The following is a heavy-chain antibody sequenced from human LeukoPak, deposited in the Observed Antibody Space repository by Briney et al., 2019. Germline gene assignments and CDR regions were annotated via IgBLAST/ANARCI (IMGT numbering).Heavy chain of an antibody. J-gene: IGHJ6*02. CDR1: GYTFTSYG. CDR3: ARDAPPDSSPFIQLWSYYYYYGMDV. CDR2: ISAYNGNT. D-gene: IGHD5-18*01. V-gene: IGHV1-18*01. Sequence: GASVKVSCKASGYTFTSYGISWVRQAPGQGLEWMGWISAYNGNTNYAQKLQGRVTMTTDTSTSTAYMELRSLRSDDTAVYYCARDAPPDSSPFIQLWSYYYYYGMDVWGQGTTVTVSS.